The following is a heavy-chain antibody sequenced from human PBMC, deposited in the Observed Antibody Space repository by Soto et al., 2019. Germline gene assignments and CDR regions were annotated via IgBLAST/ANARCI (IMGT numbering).Heavy chain of an antibody. J-gene: IGHJ4*02. D-gene: IGHD3-10*01. CDR3: ASAVRGAHFDY. CDR2: ISSSSSAI. V-gene: IGHV3-48*01. Sequence: EVQLVESGGGLTQPGGSLRLSCAASGITFSTYSMNWVRQAPGKGLGWVSYISSSSSAIYYADSVKGRFTISRDNAKNSLFLQMNSLRADDTAVYYCASAVRGAHFDYWGRGTLVTVSS. CDR1: GITFSTYS.